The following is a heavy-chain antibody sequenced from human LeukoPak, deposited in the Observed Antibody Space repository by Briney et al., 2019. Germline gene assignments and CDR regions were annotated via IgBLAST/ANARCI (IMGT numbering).Heavy chain of an antibody. CDR3: AKIRRDSSGGYGTYFDY. D-gene: IGHD6-19*01. CDR1: GITFSSYA. Sequence: PGGSLRLSCAASGITFSSYATSWVRQTPGKGLEWVSSISGSGGSTYYADSVKGRFTISRDNSKNTLYLQMNNLRAEDTALYYCAKIRRDSSGGYGTYFDYWGQGTLVTVSS. V-gene: IGHV3-23*01. J-gene: IGHJ4*02. CDR2: ISGSGGST.